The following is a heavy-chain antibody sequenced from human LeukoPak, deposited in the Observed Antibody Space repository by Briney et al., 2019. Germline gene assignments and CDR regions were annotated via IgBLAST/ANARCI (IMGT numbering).Heavy chain of an antibody. D-gene: IGHD2-8*01. V-gene: IGHV3-21*01. CDR3: TRVRVYATIYYYNGMDV. Sequence: GGSLRLSCAASGFTFSSYTMNWVRQAPGKGLEWVSSISSRSTYIYYVDSVKGRLTISRDNAKNSLFLQMNNLRAEDTAVYYCTRVRVYATIYYYNGMDVWGQGTTVTVSS. CDR2: ISSRSTYI. CDR1: GFTFSSYT. J-gene: IGHJ6*02.